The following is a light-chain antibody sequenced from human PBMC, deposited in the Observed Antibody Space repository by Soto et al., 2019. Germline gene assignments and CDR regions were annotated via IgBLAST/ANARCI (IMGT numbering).Light chain of an antibody. CDR1: QSISRY. CDR2: GAS. Sequence: DIQMTQSPSSLSASVGDRVTITCRASQSISRYLNWYHHKPGKAPKLLIYGASSLQSGVPSRFSGSGSGTDFNLTSSGLQPEDFATSFCQQNYNTLPVTFGQGTKLEIK. J-gene: IGKJ2*01. CDR3: QQNYNTLPVT. V-gene: IGKV1-39*01.